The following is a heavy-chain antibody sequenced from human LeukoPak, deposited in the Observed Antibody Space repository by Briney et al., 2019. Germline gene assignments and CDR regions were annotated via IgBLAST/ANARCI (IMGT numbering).Heavy chain of an antibody. CDR1: GFTFLGYW. J-gene: IGHJ4*02. D-gene: IGHD1-26*01. V-gene: IGHV3-7*04. CDR3: ARAKWDLLRPATPAFDY. Sequence: GGSLRLSCIVCGFTFLGYWMSWVRQAPGRGLEWVANMKHDGSEEDYVDSVKGRFTISRDNAKNSLFLQMSSLGAEDTAVYYCARAKWDLLRPATPAFDYCGQGTQVTVSS. CDR2: MKHDGSEE.